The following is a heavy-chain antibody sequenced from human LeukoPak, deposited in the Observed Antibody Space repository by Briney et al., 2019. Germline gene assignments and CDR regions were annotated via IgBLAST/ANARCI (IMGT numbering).Heavy chain of an antibody. V-gene: IGHV1-3*01. CDR3: ARGTYYDFWSGYYGPSYFDY. CDR2: MNAGNGNT. J-gene: IGHJ4*02. Sequence: ASVKVSCKASGYTFTSYAMHWVRQAPGQRLEWMGWMNAGNGNTKYSQKFQGRVTISRDTSASTAYMELSSLTSDDTAVYYCARGTYYDFWSGYYGPSYFDYWGQGTLATVSS. CDR1: GYTFTSYA. D-gene: IGHD3-3*01.